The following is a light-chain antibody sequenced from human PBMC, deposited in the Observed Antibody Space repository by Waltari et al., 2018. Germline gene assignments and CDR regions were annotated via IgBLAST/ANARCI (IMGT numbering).Light chain of an antibody. Sequence: DIQMTQSPSSLSASLGDRVTITCRASQSIRSYLNWYQQKPGKAPKLLIYAASSLHSGVPSRFSGSGSGTDFTLTISRLQPEDFATYYCQQSYSTPGTFGQGTKLEIK. V-gene: IGKV1-39*01. CDR3: QQSYSTPGT. CDR2: AAS. CDR1: QSIRSY. J-gene: IGKJ2*02.